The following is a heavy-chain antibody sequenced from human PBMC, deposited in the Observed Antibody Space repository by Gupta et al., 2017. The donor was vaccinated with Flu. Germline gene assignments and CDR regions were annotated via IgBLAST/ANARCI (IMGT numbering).Heavy chain of an antibody. CDR1: GLTFSDYA. CDR2: VVAGGVRT. CDR3: AKDRSGNPAIDY. V-gene: IGHV3-23*01. J-gene: IGHJ4*02. Sequence: EVQLLESGGALVQPGGSLRLSCAASGLTFSDYAMNWVRQAPGKGLEWVCTVVAGGVRTYYAESVMGRFTISRDNSKNTVYLQMNSLRGDDTAVYYCAKDRSGNPAIDYWGQGTLVTVSA. D-gene: IGHD6-13*01.